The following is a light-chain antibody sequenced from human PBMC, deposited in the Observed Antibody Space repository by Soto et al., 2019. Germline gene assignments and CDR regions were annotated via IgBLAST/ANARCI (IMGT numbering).Light chain of an antibody. CDR2: AAS. CDR1: QSITNS. Sequence: DIQMTQSPSSLSASVGDRVTITCRASQSITNSLNWYQHKPGKAPTLLVYAASSLQSGVPSRFSRSGSGTDFTLTISSLQPKDFATYFCQQGHSMPFTFGPGTKVDIK. V-gene: IGKV1-39*01. CDR3: QQGHSMPFT. J-gene: IGKJ3*01.